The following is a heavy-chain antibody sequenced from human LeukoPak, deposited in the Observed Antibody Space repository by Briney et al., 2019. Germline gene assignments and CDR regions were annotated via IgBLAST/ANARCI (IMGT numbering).Heavy chain of an antibody. CDR3: ATALVVVTAVDY. CDR1: GFTFSSYG. CDR2: ISYDGSNK. D-gene: IGHD2-21*02. V-gene: IGHV3-30*03. J-gene: IGHJ4*02. Sequence: GGSLRLSCAASGFTFSSYGMHWVRQAPGKGLEWVAVISYDGSNKYYADSVKGRFTISRDNAKNSLYLQMNSLRAEDTAVYYCATALVVVTAVDYWGQGTLVTVSS.